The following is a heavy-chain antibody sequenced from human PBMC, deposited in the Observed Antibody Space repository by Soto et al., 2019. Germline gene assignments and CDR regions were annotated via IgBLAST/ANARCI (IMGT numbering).Heavy chain of an antibody. CDR1: GGSISSGGYS. CDR3: ASRRDGYNYYGY. V-gene: IGHV4-30-2*01. J-gene: IGHJ4*02. D-gene: IGHD5-12*01. CDR2: IYHSGST. Sequence: QLQLQESGSGLVKPSQTLSLTCAVSGGSISSGGYSWSWIRQPPGKGLEWIGYIYHSGSTYYNPSLKRRVTISVARSKNQSSLKLSSVTAADAAVYYCASRRDGYNYYGYWGQGTLVTVSS.